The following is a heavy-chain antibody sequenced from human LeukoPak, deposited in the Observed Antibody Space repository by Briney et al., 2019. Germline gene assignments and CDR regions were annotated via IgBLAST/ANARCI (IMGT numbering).Heavy chain of an antibody. CDR2: IYYSGST. J-gene: IGHJ6*04. CDR1: GGSISRYY. V-gene: IGHV4-59*01. Sequence: SETLSLTCTVSGGSISRYYWSWIRQPPGTGLEWIGYIYYSGSTNYNPSLKSRVTISVDTSKNQFSLKLSSVTAADTAVYYCARGGSGSGMDVWGKGTTVTVSS. D-gene: IGHD6-19*01. CDR3: ARGGSGSGMDV.